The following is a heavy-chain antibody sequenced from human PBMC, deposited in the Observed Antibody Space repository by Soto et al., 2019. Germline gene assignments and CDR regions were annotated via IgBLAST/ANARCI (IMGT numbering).Heavy chain of an antibody. D-gene: IGHD6-19*01. CDR3: ARADYIAVAGTWENFDY. Sequence: SVKVSCKASGGTFSSYAISWVRQAPGQGLEWMGGIIPIFGTANYAQKFQGRVTITADESTSTAYMELSSLRSEDTAVYYCARADYIAVAGTWENFDYWGQGTLVTVSS. J-gene: IGHJ4*02. V-gene: IGHV1-69*13. CDR1: GGTFSSYA. CDR2: IIPIFGTA.